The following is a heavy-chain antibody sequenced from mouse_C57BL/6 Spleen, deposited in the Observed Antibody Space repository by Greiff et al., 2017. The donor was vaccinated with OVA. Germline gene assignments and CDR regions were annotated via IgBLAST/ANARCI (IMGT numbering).Heavy chain of an antibody. CDR3: ARQGYYGSSFAY. CDR2: ISGGGGNT. J-gene: IGHJ3*01. Sequence: DVMLVESGGGLVKPGGSLKLSCAASGFTFSSYTMSWVRQTPEKRLEWVATISGGGGNTYYPDSVKGRFTISRDNAKNTLYLQMSSLRSEDTALYYCARQGYYGSSFAYWGQGTLVTVSA. CDR1: GFTFSSYT. D-gene: IGHD1-1*01. V-gene: IGHV5-9*01.